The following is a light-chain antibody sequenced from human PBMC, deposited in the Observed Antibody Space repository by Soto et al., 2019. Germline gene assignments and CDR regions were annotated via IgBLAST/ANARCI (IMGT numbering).Light chain of an antibody. J-gene: IGKJ4*01. CDR3: QKYNSAPRT. CDR1: QGISNY. CDR2: AAS. Sequence: DVQMTQATSCLSASVGDRVTITYRASQGISNYLAWYQQKPGKVPKLLIYAASILQSGVPSRFSGSGSGTDFTLTISSPQPEDVATYYCQKYNSAPRTFGGGTKVEIK. V-gene: IGKV1-27*01.